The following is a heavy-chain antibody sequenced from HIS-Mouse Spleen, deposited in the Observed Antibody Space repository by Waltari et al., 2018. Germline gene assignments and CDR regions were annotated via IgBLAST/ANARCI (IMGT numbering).Heavy chain of an antibody. V-gene: IGHV3-53*01. CDR1: GFTVSSNY. D-gene: IGHD6-6*01. J-gene: IGHJ6*02. Sequence: EVLLVESGGGLIQPGGSLRLSCAASGFTVSSNYMSWVRQAPGTGVWWVSVIYSGGSTYYADSVKGRFTISRDNSKNTLYLQMNSLGAEDTAVYYCARDTVIAARSYGMDVWGQGTTVTVSS. CDR3: ARDTVIAARSYGMDV. CDR2: IYSGGST.